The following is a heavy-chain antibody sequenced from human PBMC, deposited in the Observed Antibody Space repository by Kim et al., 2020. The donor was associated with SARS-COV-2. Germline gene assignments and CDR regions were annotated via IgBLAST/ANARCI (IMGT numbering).Heavy chain of an antibody. CDR3: ASYHVWGSYRYGRDDAFDI. CDR1: GGTFSSYT. D-gene: IGHD3-16*02. CDR2: IIPILGIA. Sequence: SVKVSCKASGGTFSSYTISWVRQAPGQGLEWMGRIIPILGIANYAQKFQGRVTITADKSTSTAYMELSSLRSEDTAVYYCASYHVWGSYRYGRDDAFDIWGQGTMVTVSS. V-gene: IGHV1-69*02. J-gene: IGHJ3*02.